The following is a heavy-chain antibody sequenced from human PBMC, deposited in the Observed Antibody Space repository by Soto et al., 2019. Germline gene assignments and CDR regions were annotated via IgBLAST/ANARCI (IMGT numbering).Heavy chain of an antibody. CDR3: ARAPDGTVAFDV. Sequence: LSLTCTVSGGSVSSSTYYWSWIRQHPGKGLEWIGYIYYRGGTYYNPSLRGRITISSDASENHFSLKLTSVTAADTAVYYCARAPDGTVAFDVWGQGTLVTVSS. D-gene: IGHD6-19*01. CDR2: IYYRGGT. CDR1: GGSVSSSTYY. J-gene: IGHJ4*02. V-gene: IGHV4-31*03.